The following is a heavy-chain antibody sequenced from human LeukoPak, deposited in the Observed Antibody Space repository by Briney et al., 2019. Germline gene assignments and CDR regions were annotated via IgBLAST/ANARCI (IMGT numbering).Heavy chain of an antibody. CDR3: ARDGIGAAGRGYFDY. CDR2: IYSGGST. Sequence: GGSLRLSCAASGFTVSSNYMSWVRQAPGKGLEWVSVIYSGGSTYYADSVKGRFTISRDNSKNTLYLQMNSLRAEDTAVYYCARDGIGAAGRGYFDYWGQGTLVTVSS. CDR1: GFTVSSNY. D-gene: IGHD6-13*01. J-gene: IGHJ4*02. V-gene: IGHV3-53*01.